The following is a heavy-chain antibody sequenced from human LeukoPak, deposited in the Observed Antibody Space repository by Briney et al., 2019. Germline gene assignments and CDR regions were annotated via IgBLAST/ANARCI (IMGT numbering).Heavy chain of an antibody. CDR3: ARANYCDF. CDR1: GFTFSSYA. CDR2: ISYDGSHK. Sequence: PGGSLRLSCAASGFTFSSYATHWVRQAPGKGLEWVALISYDGSHKYYADSVKGRFTISRDNAKNTLYLQMNSLRAEDTAVYYCARANYCDFWGQGTLVTVSS. V-gene: IGHV3-30*04. J-gene: IGHJ4*02.